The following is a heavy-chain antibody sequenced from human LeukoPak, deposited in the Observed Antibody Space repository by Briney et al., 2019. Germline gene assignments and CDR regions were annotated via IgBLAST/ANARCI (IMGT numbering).Heavy chain of an antibody. D-gene: IGHD3-22*01. CDR1: GGTFSSYA. J-gene: IGHJ4*02. CDR2: IIPIFGTT. Sequence: SVKVSCKASGGTFSSYAISLVRQAPGQGLEWMGGIIPIFGTTNYAQKFQGRVTITADESTSTAYMELSSLRSEDTAVYYCARSLGADSSGYYPYGYFDYWGQGTLVTVSS. CDR3: ARSLGADSSGYYPYGYFDY. V-gene: IGHV1-69*01.